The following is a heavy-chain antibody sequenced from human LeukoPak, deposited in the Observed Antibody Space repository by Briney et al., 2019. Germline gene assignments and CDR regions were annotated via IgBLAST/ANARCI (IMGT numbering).Heavy chain of an antibody. J-gene: IGHJ4*02. CDR2: INTDGSGT. Sequence: GGSLRLSCAASGFTFSSYWMHWVRQAPGKGLVWISRINTDGSGTYYADSLKDRFTISRDNAKSTLYLQMNSLRADDTAVYYCVRDSDDYYWALDFWGQGTPVTVSS. CDR3: VRDSDDYYWALDF. V-gene: IGHV3-74*01. D-gene: IGHD3-10*01. CDR1: GFTFSSYW.